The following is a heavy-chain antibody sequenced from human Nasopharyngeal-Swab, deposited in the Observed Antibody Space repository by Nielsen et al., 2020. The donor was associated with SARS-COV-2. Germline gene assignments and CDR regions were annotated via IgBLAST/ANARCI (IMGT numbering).Heavy chain of an antibody. CDR1: GFTFSSYA. J-gene: IGHJ4*02. CDR2: IYSGGSST. D-gene: IGHD1-26*01. V-gene: IGHV3-23*03. Sequence: GAVLTMSCAASGFTFSSYAMRWVRLAPGKGLEWASVIYSGGSSTYYADSVKGRFTITRDNSKNTLHLQMNSLRAEDRAVYYCAKDQGSYYDYWGQGTLVTVSS. CDR3: AKDQGSYYDY.